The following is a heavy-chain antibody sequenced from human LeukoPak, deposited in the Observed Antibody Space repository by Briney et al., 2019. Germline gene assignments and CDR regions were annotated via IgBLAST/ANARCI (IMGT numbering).Heavy chain of an antibody. Sequence: GGSLRLSCAASGFVFSGYSMNWVRQAPGKGLEWVSSISTTSYFINYADSVVGRFTISRDNAKNSLYLQMNSLRAEDTAIYYCACIGDLSEIDHWGQGTLVTVSS. CDR2: ISTTSYFI. D-gene: IGHD3-10*01. J-gene: IGHJ4*02. CDR1: GFVFSGYS. CDR3: ACIGDLSEIDH. V-gene: IGHV3-21*01.